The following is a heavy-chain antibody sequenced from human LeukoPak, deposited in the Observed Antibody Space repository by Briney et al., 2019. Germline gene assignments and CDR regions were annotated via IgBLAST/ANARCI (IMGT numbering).Heavy chain of an antibody. V-gene: IGHV1-2*06. J-gene: IGHJ4*02. CDR3: ARVGYCSGGSCYSGTFDY. CDR1: GYTFTGYY. Sequence: GASVKVSCKASGYTFTGYYMHWVRQAPGQGLEWMGRINPNSGGTNYAQKFQGRVTMTRDTSISTAYMELSRLRSDDTAVYYCARVGYCSGGSCYSGTFDYWGQGTLVTVSS. CDR2: INPNSGGT. D-gene: IGHD2-15*01.